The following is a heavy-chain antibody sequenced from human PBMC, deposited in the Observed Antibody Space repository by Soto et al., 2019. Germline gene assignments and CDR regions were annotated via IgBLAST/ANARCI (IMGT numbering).Heavy chain of an antibody. Sequence: GGSLRLSCAASGFTFSNAWMNWVRQAPGKGLEWVGRIKSKTDGGTTDYAAPVKGRFTISRDDSKNTLYLQMNSLKTEDTAVYYCTAHTFLWFGELGIDYWGQGTLVTVSS. CDR2: IKSKTDGGTT. V-gene: IGHV3-15*07. D-gene: IGHD3-10*01. CDR3: TAHTFLWFGELGIDY. CDR1: GFTFSNAW. J-gene: IGHJ4*02.